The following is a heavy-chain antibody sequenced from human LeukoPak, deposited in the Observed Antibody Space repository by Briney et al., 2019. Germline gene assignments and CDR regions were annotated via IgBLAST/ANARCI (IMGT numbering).Heavy chain of an antibody. CDR1: GFTFSSYA. CDR2: ISGSGGST. V-gene: IGHV3-23*01. J-gene: IGHJ4*02. Sequence: GGSLRLXCAASGFTFSSYAMSWVRQAPGKGLELVSAISGSGGSTYYADSVKGRFTISRDNSKNTLYLQMNSLRAEDTAVYYCAKDRLRWLLRSLDYWGQGTLVTVSS. D-gene: IGHD5-24*01. CDR3: AKDRLRWLLRSLDY.